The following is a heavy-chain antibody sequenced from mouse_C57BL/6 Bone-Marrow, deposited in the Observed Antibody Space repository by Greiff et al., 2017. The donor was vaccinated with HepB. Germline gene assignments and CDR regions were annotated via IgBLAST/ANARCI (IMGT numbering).Heavy chain of an antibody. J-gene: IGHJ4*01. V-gene: IGHV2-9-1*01. CDR2: IWTGGGT. D-gene: IGHD2-3*01. CDR1: GFSLTSYA. CDR3: ARTDPPYDGLGYAMDY. Sequence: VMLVESGPGLVAPSQSLSITCTVSGFSLTSYAISWVRQPPGKGLEWLGVIWTGGGTNYNSALKSRLSISKDNSKSQVFLKMNSLQTDDTARYYCARTDPPYDGLGYAMDYWGQGTSVTVSS.